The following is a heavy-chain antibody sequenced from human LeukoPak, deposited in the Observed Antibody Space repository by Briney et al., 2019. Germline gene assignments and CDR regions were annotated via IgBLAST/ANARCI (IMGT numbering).Heavy chain of an antibody. CDR2: ISAYNGNT. CDR1: GYTFTSYG. V-gene: IGHV1-18*01. J-gene: IGHJ4*02. CDR3: ARSKSYSSSWYTTDY. Sequence: ASVKVSCKASGYTFTSYGISWVRQAPGQGLEWMGWISAYNGNTNYAQKLQGRVTMTTDTSTSTAYMELRSLRSDDTAVYYCARSKSYSSSWYTTDYWGQGTLVTVSS. D-gene: IGHD6-13*01.